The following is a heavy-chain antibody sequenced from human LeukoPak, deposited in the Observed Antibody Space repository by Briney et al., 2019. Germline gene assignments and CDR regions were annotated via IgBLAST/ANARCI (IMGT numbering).Heavy chain of an antibody. D-gene: IGHD3-9*01. Sequence: ASVKVSCKASGYTFVSHGISWVRQAPGQGLEWMGWTSAYKGNTNYAQKFQGRVTMTRDTSTSTAYMELRSLRSDDTAVYYCARDGDYFNDMWTSATENMDVWGKGTMVSVSS. CDR1: GYTFVSHG. V-gene: IGHV1-18*01. CDR3: ARDGDYFNDMWTSATENMDV. CDR2: TSAYKGNT. J-gene: IGHJ6*03.